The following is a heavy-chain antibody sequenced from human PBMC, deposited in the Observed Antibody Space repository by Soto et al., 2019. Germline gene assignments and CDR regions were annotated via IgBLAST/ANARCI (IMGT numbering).Heavy chain of an antibody. CDR1: GFTFSTYG. CDR2: ISYDGNNK. V-gene: IGHV3-30*18. CDR3: AKSVYNWNDGFCDY. J-gene: IGHJ4*02. D-gene: IGHD1-1*01. Sequence: QVQLVESGGGVVQPGRSLRLSCAASGFTFSTYGMHWVRQAPGKGLEWVAVISYDGNNKYYADYVKGRFTISRNNSKNTLYLQMSSLRAEDTAVYYCAKSVYNWNDGFCDYWGQGTLVTVSS.